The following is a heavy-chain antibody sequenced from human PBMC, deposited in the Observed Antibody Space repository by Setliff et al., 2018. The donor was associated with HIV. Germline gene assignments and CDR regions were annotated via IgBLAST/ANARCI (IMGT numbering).Heavy chain of an antibody. D-gene: IGHD3-22*01. CDR1: GGSISSSSYY. CDR2: IYYTGSA. J-gene: IGHJ4*02. Sequence: TLSLTCTVSGGSISSSSYYWGCIRQPPGKGLEWIGSIYYTGSANYNPSLKSRVTMSVDTSKNQFSLKLSSVTAADTAVYYCASGYQYDSSGYYYVTPIDYWGQGTLVTVAS. CDR3: ASGYQYDSSGYYYVTPIDY. V-gene: IGHV4-39*01.